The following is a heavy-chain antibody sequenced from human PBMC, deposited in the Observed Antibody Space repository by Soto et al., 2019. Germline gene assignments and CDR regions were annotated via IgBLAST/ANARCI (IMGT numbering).Heavy chain of an antibody. V-gene: IGHV4-31*03. CDR1: GGSISSGGYY. D-gene: IGHD5-12*01. CDR2: IYYSGST. J-gene: IGHJ4*02. CDR3: ARGYSGYFYYFDY. Sequence: QVQLQESGPGLVKPSQTLSLTCTVSGGSISSGGYYWSWIRQHPGKDLEWIGYIYYSGSTYYNPSLKSRVTISVDTSKNQFSLKLSSVTAADTAVYYCARGYSGYFYYFDYWGQGTLVTVSS.